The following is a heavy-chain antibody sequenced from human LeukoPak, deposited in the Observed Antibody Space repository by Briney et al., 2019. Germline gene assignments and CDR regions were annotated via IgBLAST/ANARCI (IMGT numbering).Heavy chain of an antibody. CDR1: GYTFTGYY. CDR3: ARSYCSGGSCYNFDY. D-gene: IGHD2-15*01. V-gene: IGHV1-2*02. CDR2: INPDSGGT. J-gene: IGHJ4*02. Sequence: ASVKVSCKASGYTFTGYYMHWVRQAPGQGLEWMGWINPDSGGTNYAQKFQGRVTITRDTSASTAYMELSSLRSEDMAVYYCARSYCSGGSCYNFDYWGQGTLVTVSS.